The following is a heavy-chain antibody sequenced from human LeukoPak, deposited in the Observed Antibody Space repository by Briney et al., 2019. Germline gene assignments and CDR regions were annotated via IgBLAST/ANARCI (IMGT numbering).Heavy chain of an antibody. J-gene: IGHJ6*03. V-gene: IGHV3-33*06. Sequence: GRCLRLSCVASGFTFSASGMDWVRPAPGRGLGWVAVIWYVGSNKYYTDSLKGRLAISRDNAKNPRYLQMNSLRAEDTTIYYCTKDLGGCGSHSCSYYMDGWGKGTTVTVSS. CDR3: TKDLGGCGSHSCSYYMDG. CDR1: GFTFSASG. CDR2: IWYVGSNK. D-gene: IGHD2-2*01.